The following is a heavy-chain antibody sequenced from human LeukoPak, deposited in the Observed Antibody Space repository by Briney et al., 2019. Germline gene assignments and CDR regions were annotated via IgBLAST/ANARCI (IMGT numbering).Heavy chain of an antibody. CDR2: ISAYNGNT. Sequence: GASVKVSCKVSGYTLTELSMHWVRQAPGQGLEWMGWISAYNGNTNYAQKLQGRVTMTTDTSTSTAYMELRSLRSDDTAVYYCARVGEDILTGYYYFDYWGQGTLVTVSS. D-gene: IGHD3-9*01. CDR3: ARVGEDILTGYYYFDY. CDR1: GYTLTELS. V-gene: IGHV1-18*01. J-gene: IGHJ4*02.